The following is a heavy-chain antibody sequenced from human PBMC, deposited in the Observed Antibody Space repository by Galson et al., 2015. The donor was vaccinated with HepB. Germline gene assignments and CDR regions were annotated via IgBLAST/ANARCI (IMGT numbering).Heavy chain of an antibody. V-gene: IGHV3-23*01. CDR2: VSGSADII. D-gene: IGHD2-2*01. Sequence: SLRLSCAASGFTFSSYAMTWVRQAPGKGLECVSVVSGSADIISYADSVKGRFTISRDNSKNTLYLQMNSQRAEDTAVYYCAMRTCIMPGCWGQGTLVTVSS. J-gene: IGHJ4*02. CDR3: AMRTCIMPGC. CDR1: GFTFSSYA.